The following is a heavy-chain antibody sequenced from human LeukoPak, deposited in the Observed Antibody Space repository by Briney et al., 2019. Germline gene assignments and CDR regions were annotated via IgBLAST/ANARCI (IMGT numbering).Heavy chain of an antibody. J-gene: IGHJ4*02. CDR2: ISSSSSYI. V-gene: IGHV3-21*01. CDR1: GFFVSSNY. CDR3: ARVARYGQSNLAYGSGRDFDY. Sequence: PGGSLRLSCTASGFFVSSNYVNWVRQAPGKGLEWVSSISSSSSYIYYADSLMGRFTISRDNAKNSLYLQMNSLRAEDTAVYYCARVARYGQSNLAYGSGRDFDYWGQGTLVTVSS. D-gene: IGHD3-10*01.